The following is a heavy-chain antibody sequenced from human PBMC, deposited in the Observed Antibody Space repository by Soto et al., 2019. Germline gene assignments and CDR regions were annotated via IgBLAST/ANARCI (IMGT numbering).Heavy chain of an antibody. J-gene: IGHJ5*02. V-gene: IGHV4-61*07. Sequence: WTWIRQHPGKRLDWIGYIYNTGRTTYNPSLTSRVTMSLDTTKNQFSLNVDSVTAADTAIYYCAGLPVSTTHWIDPWGKGTLVIVSS. CDR3: AGLPVSTTHWIDP. D-gene: IGHD5-12*01. CDR2: IYNTGRT.